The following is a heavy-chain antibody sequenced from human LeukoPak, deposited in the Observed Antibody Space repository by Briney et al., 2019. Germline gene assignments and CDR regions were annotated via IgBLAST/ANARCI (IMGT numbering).Heavy chain of an antibody. CDR1: GGTFSSYA. Sequence: SVKVSCKASGGTFSSYAISWVRQAPGQGLEWMGGIIPIFGTANYAQKFQGRVTITADESTSAAYMELSSLRSEDTAVYYCARPNKYSSGWYFEYFQHWGQGTLVTVSS. J-gene: IGHJ1*01. V-gene: IGHV1-69*13. D-gene: IGHD6-19*01. CDR2: IIPIFGTA. CDR3: ARPNKYSSGWYFEYFQH.